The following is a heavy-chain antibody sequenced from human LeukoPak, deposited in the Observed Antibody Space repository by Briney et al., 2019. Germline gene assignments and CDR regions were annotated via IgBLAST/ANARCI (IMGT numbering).Heavy chain of an antibody. CDR2: ISSSSSYI. CDR3: ARDGDTAMVLGGFDY. CDR1: GFTFSSYS. J-gene: IGHJ4*02. Sequence: GGSLRLFCAASGFTFSSYSMNWVRQAPGKGRKWVSSISSSSSYIYYADSVKGRFTISRDNAKNSLYLQMNSLRAEDTAVYYCARDGDTAMVLGGFDYWGQGTLVTVSS. V-gene: IGHV3-21*01. D-gene: IGHD5-18*01.